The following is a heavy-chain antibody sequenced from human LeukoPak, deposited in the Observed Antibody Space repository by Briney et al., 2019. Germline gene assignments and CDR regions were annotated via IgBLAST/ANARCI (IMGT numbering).Heavy chain of an antibody. CDR2: ISGSGGST. CDR3: AKDNDFWRYYFDY. J-gene: IGHJ4*02. D-gene: IGHD3-3*01. Sequence: LSGGSLRLSCAASGFTFSSYAMSWVRQAPGKGLEWASAISGSGGSTYYADSVKGRFTISRDNSKNTLYLQMNSLRAEDTAVYYCAKDNDFWRYYFDYWGQGTLVTVSS. CDR1: GFTFSSYA. V-gene: IGHV3-23*01.